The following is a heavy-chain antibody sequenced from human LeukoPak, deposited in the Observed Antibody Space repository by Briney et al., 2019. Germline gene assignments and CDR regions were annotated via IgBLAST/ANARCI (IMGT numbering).Heavy chain of an antibody. CDR1: GFTFSSYA. CDR2: ISYDGSNK. J-gene: IGHJ4*02. V-gene: IGHV3-30-3*01. CDR3: ARENSGLDY. D-gene: IGHD5/OR15-5a*01. Sequence: GRSLRLSCAASGFTFSSYAMHWVRQAPGKGLEWVAAISYDGSNKYYADSVKGRFTISRDNSKNTLYLQMNSLRAEDTAVYYCARENSGLDYWGQGTLVTVSS.